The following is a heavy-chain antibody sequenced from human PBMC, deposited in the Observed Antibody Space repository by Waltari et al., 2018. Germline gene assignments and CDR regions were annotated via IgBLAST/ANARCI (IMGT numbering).Heavy chain of an antibody. J-gene: IGHJ4*02. V-gene: IGHV3-74*01. Sequence: EVQLVESGGGLVQPGGSLRLSCEAYGFTLSSSYMHWVRQVPGKGLVCFSLINSDCLSANYADSGKGRFTHSRDHGKNTLYLPMNSLRAEDTALYYCARDGGGNGYIHYWGQGTLVTVSS. CDR3: ARDGGGNGYIHY. CDR2: INSDCLSA. CDR1: GFTLSSSY. D-gene: IGHD3-16*01.